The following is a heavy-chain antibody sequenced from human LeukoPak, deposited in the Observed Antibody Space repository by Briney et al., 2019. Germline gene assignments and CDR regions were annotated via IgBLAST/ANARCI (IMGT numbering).Heavy chain of an antibody. CDR2: IKQDGSEE. CDR3: ARNLVDYDFWSGNYYYYMDV. J-gene: IGHJ6*03. Sequence: PGGSLRLSCAASGFTFDDYGMSWVRQAPGKGLEWVANIKQDGSEEYYVDSVKGRFTISRDNAKNSLYLQMNSLRAEDMAVYYCARNLVDYDFWSGNYYYYMDVWGKGTTVTVSS. V-gene: IGHV3-7*01. CDR1: GFTFDDYG. D-gene: IGHD3-3*01.